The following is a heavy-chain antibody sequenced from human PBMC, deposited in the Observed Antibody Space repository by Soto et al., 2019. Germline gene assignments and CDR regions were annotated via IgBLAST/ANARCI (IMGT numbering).Heavy chain of an antibody. CDR2: ISGSGGSI. D-gene: IGHD2-15*01. CDR1: GFNFSTPP. CDR3: AKDQSRTEYGGGSLERYNWFDP. J-gene: IGHJ5*02. V-gene: IGHV3-23*01. Sequence: GGSQRLSYAASGFNFSTPPMSWVRQAPGKGLEWGSSISGSGGSIYYADSVKGRFTISRDNSKNTLYLQMNSLRAEDTAVYYCAKDQSRTEYGGGSLERYNWFDPWGQGTLVTVSS.